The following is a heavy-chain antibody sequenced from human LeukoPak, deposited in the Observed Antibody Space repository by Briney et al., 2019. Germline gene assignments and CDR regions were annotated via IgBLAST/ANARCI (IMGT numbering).Heavy chain of an antibody. CDR3: SAVMYRYYYYYGLDV. Sequence: ASVKVSCKASGYSFTGYFIHWVRQAPGQGLEWMGRIDPNNGGTSNAQKFQGRVTVTRDTSITTAYMEITSLRPDDTAVYCASAVMYRYYYYYGLDVWGQGTTVTVSS. CDR2: IDPNNGGT. V-gene: IGHV1-2*06. CDR1: GYSFTGYF. D-gene: IGHD1-1*01. J-gene: IGHJ6*02.